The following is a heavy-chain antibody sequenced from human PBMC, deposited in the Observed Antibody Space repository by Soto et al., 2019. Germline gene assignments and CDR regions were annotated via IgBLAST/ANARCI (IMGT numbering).Heavy chain of an antibody. J-gene: IGHJ4*02. CDR1: GFPFSSYW. CDR3: TRRGCSTTGCYFN. Sequence: EVRLVESGGDLVQPGGSLRLSCAASGFPFSSYWMHWVRQAPGKGLVWVSRINGDGSSISYADSVKGRFTISRDKAKNTLYLQMNSLRAEDAAVYYCTRRGCSTTGCYFNWGRGTLVTVSS. D-gene: IGHD2-2*01. V-gene: IGHV3-74*01. CDR2: INGDGSSI.